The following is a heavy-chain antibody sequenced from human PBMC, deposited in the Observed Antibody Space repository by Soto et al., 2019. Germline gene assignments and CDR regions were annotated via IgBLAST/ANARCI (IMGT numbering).Heavy chain of an antibody. CDR1: GGVIRDGTYY. Sequence: SETLSLTCTVSGGVIRDGTYYWAWIRQPPGKGLEWIGTIFYSGGTFYTPSLKSRVTMSVDTSKNQFSLKLTSVTAADTAVYFCARQATGYYYGWVDPWGQGTLVTVS. CDR3: ARQATGYYYGWVDP. V-gene: IGHV4-39*01. D-gene: IGHD3-22*01. J-gene: IGHJ5*02. CDR2: IFYSGGT.